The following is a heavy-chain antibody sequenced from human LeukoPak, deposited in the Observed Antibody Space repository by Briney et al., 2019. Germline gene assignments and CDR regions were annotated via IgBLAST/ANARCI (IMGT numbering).Heavy chain of an antibody. Sequence: ASVKVSCKASGYTFTGYYMHWVRQAPGQGLEWMGWINPNSGGTNYAQKFQGRFTMTRDTSISTAYMELSRLRSDDTAVYYCARGLYSNFYYFDYWGQGTLVTVSS. J-gene: IGHJ4*02. CDR2: INPNSGGT. V-gene: IGHV1-2*02. D-gene: IGHD4-11*01. CDR1: GYTFTGYY. CDR3: ARGLYSNFYYFDY.